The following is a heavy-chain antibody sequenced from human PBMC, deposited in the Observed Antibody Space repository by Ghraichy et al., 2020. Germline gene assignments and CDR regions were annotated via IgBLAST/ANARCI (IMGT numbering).Heavy chain of an antibody. CDR1: GFTFSTYE. V-gene: IGHV3-48*03. CDR3: ARGYTAMHY. CDR2: ISSSGSTI. D-gene: IGHD5-18*01. J-gene: IGHJ4*02. Sequence: GGSLRLSCAASGFTFSTYEMNWVRQAPGKGLEWVSHISSSGSTIYYADSVKGRFTISRDNAKKSLYLQMNSLRAEDTAVYYCARGYTAMHYWSQGTLVTVSS.